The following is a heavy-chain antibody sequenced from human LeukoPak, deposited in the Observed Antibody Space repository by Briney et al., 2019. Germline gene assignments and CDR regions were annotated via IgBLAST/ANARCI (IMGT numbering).Heavy chain of an antibody. CDR2: ISSSSSYI. V-gene: IGHV3-21*01. D-gene: IGHD6-13*01. J-gene: IGHJ4*02. Sequence: PGGSLRLSCAASGFTFISYAMNWVRQAPGQGLEWVSSISSSSSYIYYADSVKGRFTISRDNAKNSLYLQMNSLRAEDTAVYYCARNSSSWYYFDYWGQGTLVTVSS. CDR3: ARNSSSWYYFDY. CDR1: GFTFISYA.